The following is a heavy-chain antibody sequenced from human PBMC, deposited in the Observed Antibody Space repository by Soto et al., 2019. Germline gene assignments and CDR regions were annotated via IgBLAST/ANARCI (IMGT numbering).Heavy chain of an antibody. J-gene: IGHJ4*02. V-gene: IGHV1-8*01. CDR1: GYTFTSYD. CDR3: ARGAAVTGDF. Sequence: QVQLVQSGAEVKKPGASVKVSCKASGYTFTSYDINWVRQAPGQGLEWMGWVSPNSGYTAYAQRFQGRVTMTMDKSISTAYMELTSLGSDDTAVYYCARGAAVTGDFWGQGTLVTVSS. CDR2: VSPNSGYT. D-gene: IGHD2-21*02.